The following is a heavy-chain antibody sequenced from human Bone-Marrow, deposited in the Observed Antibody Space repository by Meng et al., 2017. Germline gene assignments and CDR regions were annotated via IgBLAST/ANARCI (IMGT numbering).Heavy chain of an antibody. V-gene: IGHV5-51*01. J-gene: IGHJ3*02. CDR3: ASARSTMVRGVAAFDI. CDR2: IYPGDSDT. CDR1: GYSFTSYW. D-gene: IGHD3-10*01. Sequence: KVSCKGSGYSFTSYWIGWVRQMPGKGLEWMGIIYPGDSDTRYSPSFQGQVTISADKSISTAYLQWSSLKASDAAMYYCASARSTMVRGVAAFDIWGQGTMVTVSS.